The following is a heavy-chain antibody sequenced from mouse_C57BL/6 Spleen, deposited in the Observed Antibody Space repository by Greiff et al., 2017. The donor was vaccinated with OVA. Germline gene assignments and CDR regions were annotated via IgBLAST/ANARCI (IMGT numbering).Heavy chain of an antibody. CDR2: IYPGNSDT. CDR3: TTVVATKYFDV. Sequence: VQLKQSGPVLARPGASVKMSCKTSGYTFTSYWMNWVKQRPGQGLEWIGAIYPGNSDTSYNQKFKGKAKLTAVTSASTAYMELSSLTNEDSAVYYCTTVVATKYFDVWGTGTTVTVSA. J-gene: IGHJ1*03. V-gene: IGHV1-5*01. CDR1: GYTFTSYW. D-gene: IGHD1-1*01.